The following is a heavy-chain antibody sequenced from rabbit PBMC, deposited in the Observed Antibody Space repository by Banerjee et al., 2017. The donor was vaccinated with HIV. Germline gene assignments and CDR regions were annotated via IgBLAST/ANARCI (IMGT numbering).Heavy chain of an antibody. D-gene: IGHD4-1*01. CDR2: IGAGGGST. CDR1: GFSFSSGYD. J-gene: IGHJ6*01. V-gene: IGHV1S40*01. CDR3: ARRAGVADYGMDL. Sequence: QSLEESGGGLVKPGASLTLTCKASGFSFSSGYDMCWVRQAPGKGLEWIACIGAGGGSTWYASWAKGRFTISKTSSTTVTLQMTSVTAADTATYFCARRAGVADYGMDLWGPGTLVTVS.